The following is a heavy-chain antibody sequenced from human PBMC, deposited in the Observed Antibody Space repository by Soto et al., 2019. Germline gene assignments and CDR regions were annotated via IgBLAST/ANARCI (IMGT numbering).Heavy chain of an antibody. V-gene: IGHV2-5*02. J-gene: IGHJ4*02. Sequence: QITLKESGPPLVRPTQPLTLTCAFSGFSLSTSVVGVGWIRQPPGKALEWLAVIYWDDSKHYSPSLRSRLTITKDTSKNQVVLTMTNMDPMDTGTYYCAHKGPEDWPLDYWGQGTLVTVPS. CDR3: AHKGPEDWPLDY. D-gene: IGHD3-9*01. CDR2: IYWDDSK. CDR1: GFSLSTSVVG.